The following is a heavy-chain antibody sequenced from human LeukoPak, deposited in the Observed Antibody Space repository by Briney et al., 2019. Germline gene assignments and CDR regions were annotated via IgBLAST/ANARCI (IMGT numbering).Heavy chain of an antibody. V-gene: IGHV3-30-3*01. CDR1: GFTFSSYA. CDR3: ARSSVFDP. CDR2: ISYDGSNK. Sequence: QAGGSLRLSCAASGFTFSSYAMHWVRQAPGKGLEWVAVISYDGSNKYYADSVKGRFTISRDNSKNTLYLQMNSLRAEDTAVYYCARSSVFDPWGQGTLATVSS. J-gene: IGHJ5*02.